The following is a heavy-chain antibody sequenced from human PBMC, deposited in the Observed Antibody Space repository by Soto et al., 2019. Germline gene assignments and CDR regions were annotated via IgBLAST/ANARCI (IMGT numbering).Heavy chain of an antibody. Sequence: SGPTLVNPTQTLTLTCTFSGFSLSTVGMCVSWIRQPPGKALEWLARIDWDDDRYYSTSLRTRLTISKDTSKNQVVLTMTNMDPVDTATYYCAHLVVPAAMWDYWGQGTLVTVSS. CDR3: AHLVVPAAMWDY. V-gene: IGHV2-70*12. J-gene: IGHJ4*02. CDR1: GFSLSTVGMC. CDR2: IDWDDDR. D-gene: IGHD2-2*01.